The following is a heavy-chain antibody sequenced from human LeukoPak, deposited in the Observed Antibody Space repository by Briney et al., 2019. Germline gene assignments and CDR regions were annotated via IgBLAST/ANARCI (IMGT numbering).Heavy chain of an antibody. V-gene: IGHV4-39*01. CDR3: ARLLWFGELSSSIDY. J-gene: IGHJ4*02. Sequence: SETLSLTCTVSGGSISSSSYYWGWIRQPPGKGLEWIGSIYYSGSTYYNPSLKSRVTISVDTSKNQFSLKLSSVTAADAAVYYCARLLWFGELSSSIDYWGQGALVTVSS. D-gene: IGHD3-10*01. CDR1: GGSISSSSYY. CDR2: IYYSGST.